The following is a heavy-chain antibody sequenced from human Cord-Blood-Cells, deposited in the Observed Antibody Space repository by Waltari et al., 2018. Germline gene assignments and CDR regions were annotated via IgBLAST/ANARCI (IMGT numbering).Heavy chain of an antibody. D-gene: IGHD6-19*01. J-gene: IGHJ4*02. CDR3: ARVRGSGWYFDY. V-gene: IGHV1-2*02. CDR1: GYTFTGYY. CDR2: INPNSGGT. Sequence: VQRVQSGAEVKKPGAAVKVSCTASGYTFTGYYMHWVRQAPGQGLEWMGWINPNSGGTNYAQKFQGRVTMTRDTSISTAYMELSRLRSDDTAVYYCARVRGSGWYFDYWGQGALVTVSS.